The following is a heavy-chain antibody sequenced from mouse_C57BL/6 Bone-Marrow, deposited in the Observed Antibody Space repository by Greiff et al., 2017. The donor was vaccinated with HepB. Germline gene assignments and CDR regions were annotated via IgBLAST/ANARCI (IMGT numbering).Heavy chain of an antibody. CDR1: GYTFTSYW. D-gene: IGHD1-1*02. CDR2: IHPNSGST. CDR3: ARLMVYWYFDV. J-gene: IGHJ1*03. Sequence: QVQLQQPGAELVKPGASVKLSCKASGYTFTSYWMHWVKQRPGQGLEWIGMIHPNSGSTNYNEKFKSKATLTVDKSSSTAYMQLISLTSEDSAVYYCARLMVYWYFDVWGTGTTVTVSS. V-gene: IGHV1-64*01.